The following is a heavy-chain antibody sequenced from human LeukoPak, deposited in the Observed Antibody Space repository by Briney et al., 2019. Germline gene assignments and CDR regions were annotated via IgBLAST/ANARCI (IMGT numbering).Heavy chain of an antibody. D-gene: IGHD3-10*01. J-gene: IGHJ4*02. CDR2: ISAYNGNT. CDR3: ARDLVLLWFGESQYYFDY. CDR1: GYTFSTHG. Sequence: GTSVKVSCKVSGYTFSTHGINWVRQAPGQRLEWMGWISAYNGNTNYAQKLQGRVTMTTDTSTSTAYMELRSLRSDDTAVYYCARDLVLLWFGESQYYFDYWGQGTLVTVSS. V-gene: IGHV1-18*01.